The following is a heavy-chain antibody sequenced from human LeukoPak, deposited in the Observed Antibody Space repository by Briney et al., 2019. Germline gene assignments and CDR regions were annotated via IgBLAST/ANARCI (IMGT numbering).Heavy chain of an antibody. CDR3: ARRRRDGYTFDY. J-gene: IGHJ4*02. Sequence: SETLSLTCTVSGGSISSYYWSWIRQPPGKGLEWIGYIYYSGSTNYNPSLKSRVTISVDTSKNQFSLKPSSVTAADTAVYYCARRRRDGYTFDYWGQGTLVTVSS. CDR2: IYYSGST. D-gene: IGHD5-24*01. CDR1: GGSISSYY. V-gene: IGHV4-59*01.